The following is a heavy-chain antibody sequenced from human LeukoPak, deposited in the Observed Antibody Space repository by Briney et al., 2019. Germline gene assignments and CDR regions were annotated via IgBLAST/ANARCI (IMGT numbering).Heavy chain of an antibody. J-gene: IGHJ6*03. CDR1: GFTFSSYG. CDR2: ISYDGSNK. D-gene: IGHD6-19*01. V-gene: IGHV3-30*18. Sequence: PGGSLRLSCAASGFTFSSYGMHWVRQAPGKGLEWVAVISYDGSNKYYADSVKGRFTISRDNSKNTLYLQMNSLRAEDTAVYYCAKGHPSGILYYYYYMDVWGKGTTVTVSS. CDR3: AKGHPSGILYYYYYMDV.